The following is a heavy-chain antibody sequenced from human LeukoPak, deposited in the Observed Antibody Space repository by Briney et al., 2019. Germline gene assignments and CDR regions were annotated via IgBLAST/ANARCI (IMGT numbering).Heavy chain of an antibody. D-gene: IGHD2-2*01. CDR3: ARGEVVVVPAAIRFDP. V-gene: IGHV4-38-2*01. Sequence: KPSETLSLTCAVSGYSISSGYYWGWIRQPPGKGLEWIVSIYHSGSTYYNPSLKSRVTISVDTSKNQFSLKLSSVTAADTAVYYCARGEVVVVPAAIRFDPWGQGTLVTVSS. CDR1: GYSISSGYY. CDR2: IYHSGST. J-gene: IGHJ5*02.